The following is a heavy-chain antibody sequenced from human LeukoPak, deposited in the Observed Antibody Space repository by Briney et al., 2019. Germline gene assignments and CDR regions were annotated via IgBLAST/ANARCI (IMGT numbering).Heavy chain of an antibody. CDR3: ARDSLEYTTSSAAY. J-gene: IGHJ4*02. Sequence: GGSLRLTCAASGFTFSNYWMSWVRQAPGKGLEWVAIIKQDGSEKYSVDSVKGRFIISRDNAKNSLYLQMNRLRVEDTALYYCARDSLEYTTSSAAYRGQGALVTVSS. CDR2: IKQDGSEK. CDR1: GFTFSNYW. D-gene: IGHD6-13*01. V-gene: IGHV3-7*01.